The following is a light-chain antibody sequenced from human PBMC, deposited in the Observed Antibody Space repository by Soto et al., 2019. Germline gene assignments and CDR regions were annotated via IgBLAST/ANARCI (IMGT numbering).Light chain of an antibody. Sequence: QSALTQPASVSGSPGQSITISCTGTSNDVGSYNLVSWYQQHPGKAPKLMIYEVSKRPSGVSNRFSGSKSGNTASLTISGLQAEDEADYYCCSYAGSSTFGVVFGGGTKLTVL. CDR1: SNDVGSYNL. CDR3: CSYAGSSTFGVV. V-gene: IGLV2-23*02. CDR2: EVS. J-gene: IGLJ2*01.